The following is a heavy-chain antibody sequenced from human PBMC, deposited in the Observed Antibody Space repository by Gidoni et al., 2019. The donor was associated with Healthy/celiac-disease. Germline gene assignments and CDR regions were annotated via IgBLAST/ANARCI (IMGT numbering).Heavy chain of an antibody. J-gene: IGHJ6*02. Sequence: QVQLVQSGAEVKKPGATVKVSCKASGYTFNGYYMLWVRQAPGQGLEWMGWINPNSGGTNYAQKFQGRVTMTRDTSISTAYMELSRLRSDDTAVYYCARDIVVVPAAIIHTYYYYGMDVWGQGTTVTVSS. CDR1: GYTFNGYY. CDR2: INPNSGGT. D-gene: IGHD2-2*01. V-gene: IGHV1-2*02. CDR3: ARDIVVVPAAIIHTYYYYGMDV.